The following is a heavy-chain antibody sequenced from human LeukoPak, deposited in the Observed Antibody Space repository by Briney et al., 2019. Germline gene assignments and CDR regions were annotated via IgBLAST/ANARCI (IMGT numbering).Heavy chain of an antibody. CDR1: GFTFSSYS. Sequence: GGSLRLSCAASGFTFSSYSMNWVRQAPGKGLEWVSYIISSSSTIYYADSVKGRFTISRDNAKNSLYLQMNSLRAEDTAVYYCARVAISSSWYRLRAEGGVYWGQGTLVIASS. CDR2: IISSSSTI. CDR3: ARVAISSSWYRLRAEGGVY. V-gene: IGHV3-48*01. D-gene: IGHD6-13*01. J-gene: IGHJ4*02.